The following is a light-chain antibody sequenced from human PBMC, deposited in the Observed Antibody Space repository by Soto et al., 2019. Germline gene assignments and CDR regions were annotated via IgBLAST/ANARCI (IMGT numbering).Light chain of an antibody. Sequence: EIVLTQSPGTLSLSPGERATLSCRASQSVSFNYVAWYQQKPGQAPRLLVHGVSTRVTGIPDRFTGSGSETDFTLTISRLEPEDFAVYFCQQYGTTPRTFGQGTKVEVK. J-gene: IGKJ1*01. CDR1: QSVSFNY. CDR3: QQYGTTPRT. CDR2: GVS. V-gene: IGKV3-20*01.